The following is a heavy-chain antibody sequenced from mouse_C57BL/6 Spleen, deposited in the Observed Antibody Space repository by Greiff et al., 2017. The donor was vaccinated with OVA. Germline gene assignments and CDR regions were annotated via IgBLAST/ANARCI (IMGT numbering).Heavy chain of an antibody. Sequence: EVHLVESGEGLVKPGGSLKLSCAASGFTFSSYAMSWVRQTPEKRLEWVAYISSGGDYIYYADTVKGRFTISRDNARNTLYLQMSSLKSEDTAMYYCTRVDSSRASYAMDYWGQGTAVTVSS. CDR2: ISSGGDYI. CDR1: GFTFSSYA. J-gene: IGHJ4*01. D-gene: IGHD1-1*01. CDR3: TRVDSSRASYAMDY. V-gene: IGHV5-9-1*02.